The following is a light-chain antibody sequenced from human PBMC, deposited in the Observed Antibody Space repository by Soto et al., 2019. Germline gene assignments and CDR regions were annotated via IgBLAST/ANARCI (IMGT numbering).Light chain of an antibody. CDR3: QQVYGHPPA. CDR2: ATD. J-gene: IGKJ5*01. V-gene: IGKV1-39*01. CDR1: QTITNY. Sequence: DIQVTQNTSSLSASVGDRVAMSWVASQTITNYLNWYQQQSGKAPKLLIYATDTLQSGVPSRFSGSGSGTEFTLTISSLQPEDVATYFCQQVYGHPPAFGPGTRLEIK.